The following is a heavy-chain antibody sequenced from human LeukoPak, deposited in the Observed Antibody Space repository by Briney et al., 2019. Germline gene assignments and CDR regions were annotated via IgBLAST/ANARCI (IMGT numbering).Heavy chain of an antibody. J-gene: IGHJ4*02. D-gene: IGHD3-10*01. Sequence: SETLSLTCTVSGGSISSYYWSWIRQPPGKGLEWIGEINHSGSTNYNPSLKSRVTISVDTSKNQFSLKLSSVTAADTAVYYCARVRVTMVRGVIDYWGQGTLVTVSS. CDR2: INHSGST. CDR3: ARVRVTMVRGVIDY. CDR1: GGSISSYY. V-gene: IGHV4-34*01.